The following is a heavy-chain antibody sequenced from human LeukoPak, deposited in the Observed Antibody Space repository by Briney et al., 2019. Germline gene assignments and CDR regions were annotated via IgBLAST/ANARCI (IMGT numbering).Heavy chain of an antibody. V-gene: IGHV3-7*03. D-gene: IGHD2-15*01. CDR1: GFTFSTYW. Sequence: GGSLRLSCAASGFTFSTYWMSWVRQAPGKGLEWVANIKKDGSEKYYMDSVKGRFTISRDNAENSLYLQMNSLRAEDTAVYYCAREGAHCSGRSCLKAYWGQGTQVTVSS. J-gene: IGHJ4*02. CDR2: IKKDGSEK. CDR3: AREGAHCSGRSCLKAY.